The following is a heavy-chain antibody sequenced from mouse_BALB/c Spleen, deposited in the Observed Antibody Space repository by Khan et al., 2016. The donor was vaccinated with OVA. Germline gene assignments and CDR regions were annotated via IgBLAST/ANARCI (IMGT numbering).Heavy chain of an antibody. D-gene: IGHD2-1*01. CDR1: GYTFTSYW. J-gene: IGHJ3*01. CDR3: TRGGYYGKSLFGY. CDR2: IYPGSGTT. Sequence: LQQPGSELVRPGASVKLSCKASGYTFTSYWMHWVKQRHGQGLEWIGNIYPGSGTTNYDEKFKSKGTLTVDTSSSTAYMHLSSLTSEDSAVYYRTRGGYYGKSLFGYWGQGTLVTVSA. V-gene: IGHV1S22*01.